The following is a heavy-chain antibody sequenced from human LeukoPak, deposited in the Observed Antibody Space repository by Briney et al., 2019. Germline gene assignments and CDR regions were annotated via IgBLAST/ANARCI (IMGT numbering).Heavy chain of an antibody. Sequence: GGSLRLSCAASGFTFSGYAMYWVGQAPGKGLEGVSGIFGSGGSTHYADSVKGRFTISRDNSKNTVYLQMNSLRAEDTAVYYCAKTTTGYSSGRFPGWPVDYWGQGTLVTVSS. J-gene: IGHJ4*02. V-gene: IGHV3-23*01. CDR2: IFGSGGST. D-gene: IGHD6-19*01. CDR3: AKTTTGYSSGRFPGWPVDY. CDR1: GFTFSGYA.